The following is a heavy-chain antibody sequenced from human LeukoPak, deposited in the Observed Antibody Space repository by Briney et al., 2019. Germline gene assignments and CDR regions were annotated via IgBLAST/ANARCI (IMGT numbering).Heavy chain of an antibody. CDR3: ARGPYYYESSGYLSYYYYYMDV. Sequence: PSETLSLTCAVYGGSFRAYYWNWIRQPPGKGLEWIGEINHSGSTNYNPSLKSRVTISTDTSKNQFSLKLSSVTAADTGVHYCARGPYYYESSGYLSYYYYYMDVWDKGTTVTVSS. D-gene: IGHD3-22*01. J-gene: IGHJ6*03. CDR2: INHSGST. CDR1: GGSFRAYY. V-gene: IGHV4-34*01.